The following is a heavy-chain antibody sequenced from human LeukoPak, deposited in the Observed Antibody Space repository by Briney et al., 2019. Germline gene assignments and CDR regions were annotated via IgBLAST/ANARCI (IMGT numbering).Heavy chain of an antibody. J-gene: IGHJ4*02. CDR2: IYHSAST. CDR3: ARGFYYDSSGYLVLYFDY. Sequence: SETLSLTCAVSGGSISSGGYSWSWIRQPPGKGLEWIGYIYHSASTYYNPSLKSRVTISVDRSKNQFSLKLSSVTAADTAVYYCARGFYYDSSGYLVLYFDYWGQGTLVTVSS. V-gene: IGHV4-30-2*01. CDR1: GGSISSGGYS. D-gene: IGHD3-22*01.